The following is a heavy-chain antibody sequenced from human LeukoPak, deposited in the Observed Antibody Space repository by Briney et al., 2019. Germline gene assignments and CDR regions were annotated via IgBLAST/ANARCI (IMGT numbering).Heavy chain of an antibody. Sequence: SVKVSCKASGGTFSSYAISWVRQAPGQGLEWMGRIIPIFGTANYAQKFQGRVTITKDESTSTAYMELSSLRSEDTAVYYCAREGYYDSSGYYDYWGQGTLVTVSS. D-gene: IGHD3-22*01. V-gene: IGHV1-69*05. CDR2: IIPIFGTA. J-gene: IGHJ4*02. CDR3: AREGYYDSSGYYDY. CDR1: GGTFSSYA.